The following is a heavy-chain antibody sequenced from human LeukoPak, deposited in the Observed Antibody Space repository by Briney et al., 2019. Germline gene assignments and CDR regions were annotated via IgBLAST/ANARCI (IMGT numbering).Heavy chain of an antibody. Sequence: SETLSLTCGVSGGSVTSTNWWTWVRQPPGKGLEWIGEVHLDGRTNYNPSLKSRLTVSVDLSENHISLKLTSVTAADTAVYYCAREGGFFRPLDYSGQGTLVTVSS. CDR1: GGSVTSTNW. J-gene: IGHJ4*02. CDR3: AREGGFFRPLDY. V-gene: IGHV4-4*02. D-gene: IGHD3-3*01. CDR2: VHLDGRT.